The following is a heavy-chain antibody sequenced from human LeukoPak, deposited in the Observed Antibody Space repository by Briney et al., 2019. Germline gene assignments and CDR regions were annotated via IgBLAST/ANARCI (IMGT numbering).Heavy chain of an antibody. CDR3: ARIGNYYGSGSYWGYNWFDP. CDR1: GYTFTSYG. Sequence: ASVKVSCKASGYTFTSYGIGWVRQAPGQGLEWMGWISTYNGHTNYAQKFQGRVTMTTDTSTSTAYMELRSLRSDDTAVYYCARIGNYYGSGSYWGYNWFDPWGQGTLVTVSS. V-gene: IGHV1-18*01. J-gene: IGHJ5*02. CDR2: ISTYNGHT. D-gene: IGHD3-10*01.